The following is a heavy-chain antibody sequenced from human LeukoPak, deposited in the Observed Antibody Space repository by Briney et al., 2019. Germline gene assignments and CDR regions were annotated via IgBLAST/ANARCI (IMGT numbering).Heavy chain of an antibody. CDR1: GYSFTSYW. J-gene: IGHJ4*02. Sequence: GESLKISCKGSGYSFTSYWISWVRQMPGKGLEWMGKIDPSDSYTKYSPSFQGQVTISADKSISTAYLQWSSLKASDTAMYYCARQEIGGYYGGYWGQGTLVTVSS. V-gene: IGHV5-10-1*04. CDR2: IDPSDSYT. D-gene: IGHD3-3*01. CDR3: ARQEIGGYYGGY.